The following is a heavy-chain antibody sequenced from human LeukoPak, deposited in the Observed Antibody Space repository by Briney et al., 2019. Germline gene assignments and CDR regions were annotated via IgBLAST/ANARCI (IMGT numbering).Heavy chain of an antibody. J-gene: IGHJ4*02. V-gene: IGHV3-21*04. D-gene: IGHD3-3*01. CDR3: AKAADYDFWSGYYRTMYYFDY. CDR1: GFTFSSYS. CDR2: ISSSSSYI. Sequence: PGGSLRLSCAASGFTFSSYSMNWVRQAPGKGLEWVSSISSSSSYIYYADSVKGRFTISRDNAKNSLYLQMNSLRAEDTAVYYCAKAADYDFWSGYYRTMYYFDYWGQGTLVTVSS.